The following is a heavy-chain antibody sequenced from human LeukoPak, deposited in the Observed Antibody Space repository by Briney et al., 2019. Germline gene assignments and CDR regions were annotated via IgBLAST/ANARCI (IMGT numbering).Heavy chain of an antibody. CDR1: GGSISSYY. CDR3: ARQGYGQLEGVFDY. D-gene: IGHD1-1*01. CDR2: IYYSGST. Sequence: SETLSLTCTVSGGSISSYYWSWIRQPPGKGLEWIGYIYYSGSTNYNPSLKSRVTISVDTSKNQFSLKLSSVTAADTAVYYCARQGYGQLEGVFDYWGQGTLVTVSS. V-gene: IGHV4-59*01. J-gene: IGHJ4*02.